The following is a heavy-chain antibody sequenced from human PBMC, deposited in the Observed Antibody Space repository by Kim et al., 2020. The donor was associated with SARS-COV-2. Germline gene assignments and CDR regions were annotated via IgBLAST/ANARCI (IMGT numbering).Heavy chain of an antibody. V-gene: IGHV5-51*01. D-gene: IGHD6-19*01. J-gene: IGHJ3*02. CDR3: ARVGSGLTGWGAFDI. Sequence: PSFQGQVTISADKSISTAYLQWSSLKASDTAMYYCARVGSGLTGWGAFDIWGQGTMVTVSS.